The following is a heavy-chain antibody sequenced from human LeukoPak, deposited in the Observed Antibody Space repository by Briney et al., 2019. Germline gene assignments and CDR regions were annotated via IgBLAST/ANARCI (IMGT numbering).Heavy chain of an antibody. J-gene: IGHJ3*01. Sequence: GGSLRLSCEASGFTFSTHWMHWVRQVPGKGLVWISRISNDVISTISTSYADSVKGRFTISRDNAKNTLYLQVNSLIAEDTAVYYCARAVAGTRNAFDLWGQGTMVTVSS. V-gene: IGHV3-74*01. CDR1: GFTFSTHW. CDR2: ISNDVIST. CDR3: ARAVAGTRNAFDL. D-gene: IGHD6-19*01.